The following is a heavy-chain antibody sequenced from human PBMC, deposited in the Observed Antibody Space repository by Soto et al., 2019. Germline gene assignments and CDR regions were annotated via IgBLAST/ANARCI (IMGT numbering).Heavy chain of an antibody. J-gene: IGHJ4*02. D-gene: IGHD2-8*02. Sequence: QVQVVESGGGLVKPGGSLRLSCAASGFSLSDYYMTWIRQAPGKGLEWVSYITRRSAYTNYADSVRGRFTISTDNAKNSPYLQMNSLRAEDTAVYYCARVAQGGTYWTPYYIDYWGQGTLVTVSS. CDR3: ARVAQGGTYWTPYYIDY. V-gene: IGHV3-11*05. CDR1: GFSLSDYY. CDR2: ITRRSAYT.